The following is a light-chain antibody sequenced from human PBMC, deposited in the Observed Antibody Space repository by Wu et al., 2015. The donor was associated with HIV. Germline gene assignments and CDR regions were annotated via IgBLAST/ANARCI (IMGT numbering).Light chain of an antibody. J-gene: IGKJ4*01. CDR1: LAISSA. CDR2: DAS. CDR3: QHFNSYPLT. V-gene: IGKV1-13*02. Sequence: AIQLTQSPSSLSASVGDKISITCRASLAISSALAWYQQKPGEAPKLLIYDASTLENGVPSRFSGSGYAGTDFTLTINSLQPEDFATYYCQHFNSYPLTFGGGTK.